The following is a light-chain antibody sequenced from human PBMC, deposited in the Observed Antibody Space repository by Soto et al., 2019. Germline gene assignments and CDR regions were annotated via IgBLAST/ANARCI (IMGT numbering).Light chain of an antibody. CDR3: QQYYSTPLHT. CDR1: QSVLYSSKNKNY. J-gene: IGKJ4*01. CDR2: WAS. Sequence: DIVMTQSPDSLSVSLGERATINCKSSQSVLYSSKNKNYLAWYQQKPGQPPKLLIYWASTRESGVPDRFSGSGSGTDFTLTISSLQAEDVAVYYCQQYYSTPLHTFGGGTKVEIK. V-gene: IGKV4-1*01.